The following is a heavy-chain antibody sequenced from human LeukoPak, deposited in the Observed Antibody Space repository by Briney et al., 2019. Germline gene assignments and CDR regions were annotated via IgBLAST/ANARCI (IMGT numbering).Heavy chain of an antibody. CDR3: ARTTSAYVFDY. V-gene: IGHV4-59*01. CDR1: GGSTSSYY. J-gene: IGHJ4*02. CDR2: IFHSGIT. D-gene: IGHD3-10*02. Sequence: SETLSLXCSVSGGSTSSYYWSWIRQAPGKGLEWIGYIFHSGITNYNPSLKSRVTISVDTSMNQFSLKLVSVTAADTAVYYCARTTSAYVFDYWGQGTLVTVSS.